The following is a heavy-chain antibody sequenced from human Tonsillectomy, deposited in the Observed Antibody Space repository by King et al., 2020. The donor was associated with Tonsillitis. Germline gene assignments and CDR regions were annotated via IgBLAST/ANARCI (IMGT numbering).Heavy chain of an antibody. Sequence: DGQLVQSGGGLVQPGRSLRLSCSASGFTFGDYAMSWVRQAPGKGLEWVSFIRSKGYGGTTEYAASVKGRFTISRDDSKSIAYLQMNSLKTEDTAVYYCTRSVTDFWSGYYRFGYWGQGTLVTVSS. CDR1: GFTFGDYA. CDR2: IRSKGYGGTT. CDR3: TRSVTDFWSGYYRFGY. D-gene: IGHD3-3*01. J-gene: IGHJ4*02. V-gene: IGHV3-49*04.